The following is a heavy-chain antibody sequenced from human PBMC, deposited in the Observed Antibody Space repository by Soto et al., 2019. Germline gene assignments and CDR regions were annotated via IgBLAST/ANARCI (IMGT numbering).Heavy chain of an antibody. J-gene: IGHJ3*02. D-gene: IGHD6-6*01. CDR1: GFTFSSYA. Sequence: GGSLRVSCAASGFTFSSYAMSWVRQAPGKGLEWVSAISGSGGSRYYADSVKGRFTISRDNSKNTLYLQMNSLRAEDTAVYYCAKLNSIAADLGAFDIWGQGTMVTVSS. CDR3: AKLNSIAADLGAFDI. V-gene: IGHV3-23*01. CDR2: ISGSGGSR.